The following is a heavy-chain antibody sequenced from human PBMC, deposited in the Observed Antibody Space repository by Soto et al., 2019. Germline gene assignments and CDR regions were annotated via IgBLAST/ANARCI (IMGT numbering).Heavy chain of an antibody. D-gene: IGHD3-22*01. V-gene: IGHV1-69*13. J-gene: IGHJ6*02. CDR2: IIPIFGTA. CDR1: GGTFSSYA. CDR3: ARRGDFVGYYDSSGYYYYYYGMDV. Sequence: SVKVSCKASGGTFSSYAISWVRQAPGQGLEWMGGIIPIFGTANYAQKFQGRVTITADESTSTAYMDLSSLRSEDTAVYYCARRGDFVGYYDSSGYYYYYYGMDVWGQGTTVTVSS.